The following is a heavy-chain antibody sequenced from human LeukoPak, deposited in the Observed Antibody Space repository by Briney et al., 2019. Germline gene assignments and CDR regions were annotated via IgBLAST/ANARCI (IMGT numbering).Heavy chain of an antibody. D-gene: IGHD3-10*01. J-gene: IGHJ4*02. CDR2: ISGSAGST. CDR3: ATSYGSGSYYNPYHFDC. CDR1: RLSNNYKS. V-gene: IGHV3-23*01. Sequence: RPSCEDPRLSNNYKSLSSPHQSQKKGLEWVSTISGSAGSTYYADAVKGRFTVSRDNSKNKLYLQMNSLRAEDTAVYYCATSYGSGSYYNPYHFDCWGQGTLVTVSS.